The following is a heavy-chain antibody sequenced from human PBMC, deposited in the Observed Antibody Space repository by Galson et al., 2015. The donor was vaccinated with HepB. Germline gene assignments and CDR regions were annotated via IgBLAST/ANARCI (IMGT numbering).Heavy chain of an antibody. J-gene: IGHJ4*02. CDR3: VKVNYGSGSFLDY. V-gene: IGHV4-31*02. Sequence: NPSLKSRVTISVDTSKNQFSLKLSSVTAADTALYYCVKVNYGSGSFLDYWGQGALVTVSS. D-gene: IGHD3-10*01.